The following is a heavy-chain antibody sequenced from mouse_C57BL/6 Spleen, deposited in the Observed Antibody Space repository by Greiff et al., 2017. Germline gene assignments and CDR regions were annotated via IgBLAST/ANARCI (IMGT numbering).Heavy chain of an antibody. Sequence: VQLQQSGPELVKPGASVKLSCKASGYTFTDYYMHWVKQKPGKGLEWIGEIYPGRGNTYYNEKFKGKATLTADTSSSTADMHLSSLTSEDSAVYCCARVDGYYVTYWGQGTLVTVSA. CDR2: YPGRGNTY. J-gene: IGHJ3*01. V-gene: IGHV1-83*01. CDR1: YTFTDYYM. D-gene: IGHD2-3*01. CDR3: RVDGYYVTY.